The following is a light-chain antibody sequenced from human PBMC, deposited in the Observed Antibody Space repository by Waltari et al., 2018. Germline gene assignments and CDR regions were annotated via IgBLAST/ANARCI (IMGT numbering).Light chain of an antibody. CDR3: QQYNNWPPIT. Sequence: ETIMTQSPATLSVSPGERATLSCRASQSVSRNLAWYQQRPGQAPRLLIYGSSTRATGIPARFSGSGSGTEFTLTISSRQSEDFAVYYCQQYNNWPPITFGQGTRLEIK. CDR1: QSVSRN. CDR2: GSS. J-gene: IGKJ5*01. V-gene: IGKV3-15*01.